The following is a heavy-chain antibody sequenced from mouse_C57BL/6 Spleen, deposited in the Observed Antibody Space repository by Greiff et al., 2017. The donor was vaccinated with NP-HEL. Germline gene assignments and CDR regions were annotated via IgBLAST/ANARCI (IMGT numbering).Heavy chain of an antibody. CDR2: IDPEDGET. CDR3: ASYYYDSSCYWYFDV. D-gene: IGHD1-1*01. Sequence: DVKLQESGAELVKPGASVKLSCTASGFNIKDYYMHWVKQRPEQGLEWIGRIDPEDGETKYAPKFQGKATITVDTSSNTAYLQLSSLTSEDTAVYYCASYYYDSSCYWYFDVWGTGTTVTVSS. CDR1: GFNIKDYY. V-gene: IGHV14-2*01. J-gene: IGHJ1*03.